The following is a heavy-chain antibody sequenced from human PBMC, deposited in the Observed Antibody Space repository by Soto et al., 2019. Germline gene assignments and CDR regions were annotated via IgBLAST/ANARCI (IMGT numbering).Heavy chain of an antibody. Sequence: QVQLVQSGAEVKKPGSSVKVSCKASGDTFSRYAISWVRQAPGQGLEWMGGIIPIFHKAKYAQKFQGRVTITADESTSTAYMELSSLSSEDTAVYYCARDPNSNYGENWFDPWGQGTLVTVSA. CDR2: IIPIFHKA. CDR3: ARDPNSNYGENWFDP. D-gene: IGHD1-7*01. V-gene: IGHV1-69*01. J-gene: IGHJ5*02. CDR1: GDTFSRYA.